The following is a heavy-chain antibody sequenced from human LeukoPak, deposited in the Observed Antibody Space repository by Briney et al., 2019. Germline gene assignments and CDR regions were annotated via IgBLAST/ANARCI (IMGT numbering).Heavy chain of an antibody. D-gene: IGHD6-19*01. Sequence: GGSLRLSCAASGFTVSSNYMSWVRQAPGKGLEWVSSIYIGGSTYYADSVKGRFTISRDNPNNTLYLQMHSLRAEDTAVYYCAKDLAVADKGPIDYWGQGTLVTVSS. CDR2: IYIGGST. V-gene: IGHV3-66*01. J-gene: IGHJ4*02. CDR1: GFTVSSNY. CDR3: AKDLAVADKGPIDY.